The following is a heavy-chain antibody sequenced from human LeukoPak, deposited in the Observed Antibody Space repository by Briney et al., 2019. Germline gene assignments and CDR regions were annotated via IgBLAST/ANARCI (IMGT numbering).Heavy chain of an antibody. J-gene: IGHJ4*02. CDR1: QFTFSNYA. V-gene: IGHV3-23*01. Sequence: GGSLRLSCAASQFTFSNYAMSWVRQAPGKGLEWVSGISGSGGTTYYADSVKGRFTVSRDNSQNTLYLQMNSLRAEDTAVYYCAKDFVVVSGTVNYFDYWGQGALVTVSS. CDR2: ISGSGGTT. CDR3: AKDFVVVSGTVNYFDY. D-gene: IGHD2-21*02.